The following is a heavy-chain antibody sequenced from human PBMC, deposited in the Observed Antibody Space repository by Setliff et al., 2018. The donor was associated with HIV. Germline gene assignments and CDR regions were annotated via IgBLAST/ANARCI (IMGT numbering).Heavy chain of an antibody. D-gene: IGHD2-21*02. CDR3: VRHNPTVVTDGYDI. CDR1: GGSTTSSTYY. V-gene: IGHV4-39*01. J-gene: IGHJ3*02. CDR2: VSYSGRT. Sequence: SETLSLTCTVSGGSTTSSTYYWGWIRQPPGRGPEWIGSVSYSGRTYYNPSLKSRVTISIDTSKNQFSLNLSSVTAADTAVYYCVRHNPTVVTDGYDIWGQGTKVTVSS.